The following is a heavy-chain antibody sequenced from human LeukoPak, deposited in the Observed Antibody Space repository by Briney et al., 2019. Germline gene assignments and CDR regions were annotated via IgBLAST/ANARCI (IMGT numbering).Heavy chain of an antibody. CDR1: GGSISSNSYY. D-gene: IGHD3-10*01. V-gene: IGHV4-39*01. CDR2: ISYSGNT. CDR3: ARSTRRYGSPDYFDY. J-gene: IGHJ4*02. Sequence: SETLPLTCTVSGGSISSNSYYWGWIRQPPGKGLEWIAIISYSGNTYYNPSPKSRVAISLDTSNNQFSLKLSSVTAADTAVYYCARSTRRYGSPDYFDYWGQGALVTVSS.